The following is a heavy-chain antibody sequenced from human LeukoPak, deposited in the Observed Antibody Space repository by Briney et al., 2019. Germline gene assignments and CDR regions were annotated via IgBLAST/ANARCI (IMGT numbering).Heavy chain of an antibody. V-gene: IGHV4-59*01. CDR3: ARKNYYDSSGYYTWYFDL. Sequence: SETLSLTCTVSGGSISSYYWSWIRHPPAQGMEWIGYIYYSGSTNYNPYLKSRVTISVDTSKNQCSLKLSSVTAADTAVYYCARKNYYDSSGYYTWYFDLWGRGTLVTVSS. D-gene: IGHD3-22*01. CDR2: IYYSGST. CDR1: GGSISSYY. J-gene: IGHJ2*01.